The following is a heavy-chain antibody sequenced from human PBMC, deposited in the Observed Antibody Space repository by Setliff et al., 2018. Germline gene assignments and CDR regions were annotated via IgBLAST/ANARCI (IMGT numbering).Heavy chain of an antibody. D-gene: IGHD2-15*01. Sequence: SWVRQAPGKGLEWVGYVYYTGTTNYSPSLKGRVIISVDASKNRLSLQLNSVTPADTAVYYCSRLVRYCSKTTCQTASGAEVWGQGTLVTVSS. V-gene: IGHV4-59*01. CDR3: SRLVRYCSKTTCQTASGAEV. J-gene: IGHJ4*02. CDR2: VYYTGTT.